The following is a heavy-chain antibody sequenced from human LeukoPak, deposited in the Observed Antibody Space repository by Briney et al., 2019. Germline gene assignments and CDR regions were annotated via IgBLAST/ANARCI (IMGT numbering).Heavy chain of an antibody. CDR1: GFTFSSYG. CDR3: AKGAGYYDSSGYRYMDV. CDR2: ISYDGSNK. D-gene: IGHD3-22*01. J-gene: IGHJ6*03. V-gene: IGHV3-30*18. Sequence: GGSLRLSCAASGFTFSSYGMHWVRQAPGKGLEWVAVISYDGSNKYYADSVKDRFTISRDNSKNTLYLQMNSLRAEDTAVYYCAKGAGYYDSSGYRYMDVRGKGTTVTVSS.